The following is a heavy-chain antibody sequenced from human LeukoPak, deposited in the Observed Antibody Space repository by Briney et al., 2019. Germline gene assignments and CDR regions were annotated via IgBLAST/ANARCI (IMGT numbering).Heavy chain of an antibody. V-gene: IGHV1-69*04. Sequence: RASVKVSCKASGGTFSSYAISWVRQPPGQGLEWMGRIIPILGIANYAQKFQGRVTITADKSTSTAYMELSSLRSEDTAVYYCVPGTMVRGVLLTPGYWGQGTLVTVSS. CDR2: IIPILGIA. J-gene: IGHJ4*02. D-gene: IGHD3-10*01. CDR1: GGTFSSYA. CDR3: VPGTMVRGVLLTPGY.